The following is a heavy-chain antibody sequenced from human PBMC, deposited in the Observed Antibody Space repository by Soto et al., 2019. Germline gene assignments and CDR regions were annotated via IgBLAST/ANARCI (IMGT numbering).Heavy chain of an antibody. Sequence: GASVKVSCKASGYTFPNYGITWVRQAPGQGLEWMGWISAYKTNIKYAQKFQGRVTLTTDTSTSTAYMELRSLRSDDTAIYYCVRDLDGSGAYYTDFCGQGTLVTVSS. D-gene: IGHD3-10*01. J-gene: IGHJ4*02. V-gene: IGHV1-18*01. CDR2: ISAYKTNI. CDR3: VRDLDGSGAYYTDF. CDR1: GYTFPNYG.